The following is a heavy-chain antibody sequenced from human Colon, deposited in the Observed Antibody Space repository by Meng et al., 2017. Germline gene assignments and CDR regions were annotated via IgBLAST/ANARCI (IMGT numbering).Heavy chain of an antibody. CDR2: ISGSGGST. CDR3: ARDFWGSGNYGWFDP. V-gene: IGHV3-23*01. D-gene: IGHD1-26*01. Sequence: GESLKISCAASGFIFSTSAMTWVRQAPGKGLEWVSSISGSGGSTYYADSVKGRFTISRDNSKDTLYLQMNSLRVEDTAVYYCARDFWGSGNYGWFDPWGQGTLVTVSS. J-gene: IGHJ5*02. CDR1: GFIFSTSA.